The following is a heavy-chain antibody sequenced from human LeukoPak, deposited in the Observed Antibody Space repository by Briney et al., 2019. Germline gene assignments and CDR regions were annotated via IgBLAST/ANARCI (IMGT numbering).Heavy chain of an antibody. J-gene: IGHJ3*02. V-gene: IGHV4-59*01. Sequence: PSETLSLTCAVYGGSFSGYYWSWIRQPPEKRLEWIGYIYYTGNTNYNPSLKSRVTLSVDMSKNQFSLNLNSVTAADTAVYYCVRGFFDSSGYSNPFDIWGQGTMVTVSS. CDR1: GGSFSGYY. CDR2: IYYTGNT. CDR3: VRGFFDSSGYSNPFDI. D-gene: IGHD3-22*01.